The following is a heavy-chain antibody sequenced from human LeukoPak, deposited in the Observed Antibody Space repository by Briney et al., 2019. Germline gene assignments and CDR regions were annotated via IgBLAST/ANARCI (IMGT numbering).Heavy chain of an antibody. Sequence: ASVKVSCKASGYTFTSYAMNWVQQAPGQGLEWMGWINTNTGNPTYAQGFTGRFVFSLDTSVSTAYLQISSLKAEDTAVYYCARGGKLRYFDWLLPPGYWGQGTLVTVSS. J-gene: IGHJ4*02. CDR2: INTNTGNP. V-gene: IGHV7-4-1*02. CDR3: ARGGKLRYFDWLLPPGY. CDR1: GYTFTSYA. D-gene: IGHD3-9*01.